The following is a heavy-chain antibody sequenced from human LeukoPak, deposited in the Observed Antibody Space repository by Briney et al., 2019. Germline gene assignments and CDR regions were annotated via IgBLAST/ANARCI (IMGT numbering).Heavy chain of an antibody. CDR2: IYYSGST. V-gene: IGHV4-30-4*08. CDR3: ARDVVPAAHAFDI. D-gene: IGHD2-2*01. CDR1: GGSISSGDYY. J-gene: IGHJ3*02. Sequence: PSETLSLTCTVSGGSISSGDYYWSWIRQPPGKGLEWIGYIYYSGSTYYNPSLKSRVTISVDTSKNQFSLKLSSVTAADTAVYYCARDVVPAAHAFDIWGQGTMVTVSS.